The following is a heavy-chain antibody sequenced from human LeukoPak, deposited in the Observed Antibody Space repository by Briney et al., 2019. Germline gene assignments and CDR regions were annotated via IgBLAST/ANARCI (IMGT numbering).Heavy chain of an antibody. CDR3: ARELFITRLAQGYKTPTNDY. CDR1: GYTFTSYD. D-gene: IGHD5-24*01. V-gene: IGHV1-8*01. J-gene: IGHJ4*02. Sequence: ASVKVSCKASGYTFTSYDINWVRQATGQGLQWMGWMNPNSGNTGYAQKFQGRVTMTRNTSISTAYMELSSLRSEDTAVYYCARELFITRLAQGYKTPTNDYRGQGTLVTVSS. CDR2: MNPNSGNT.